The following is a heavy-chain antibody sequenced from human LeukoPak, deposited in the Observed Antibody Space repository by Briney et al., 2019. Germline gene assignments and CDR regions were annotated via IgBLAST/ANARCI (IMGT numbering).Heavy chain of an antibody. Sequence: GGSLRLSCAASGFTFSSYWMSWVRQAPGKGLEWVANIKQDGSEKYYVDSVKGRFTISRDNAKNSLYLQMNSLRAEDTAVYYCAKDAGDYVYHEWGQGTLATVSS. CDR3: AKDAGDYVYHE. CDR1: GFTFSSYW. D-gene: IGHD3-16*01. V-gene: IGHV3-7*01. CDR2: IKQDGSEK. J-gene: IGHJ4*02.